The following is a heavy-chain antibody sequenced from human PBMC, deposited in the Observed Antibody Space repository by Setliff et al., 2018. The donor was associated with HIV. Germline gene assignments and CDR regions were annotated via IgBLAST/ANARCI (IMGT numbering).Heavy chain of an antibody. CDR3: ALQYDDTSGYYNN. V-gene: IGHV1-2*02. Sequence: ASVKVSCKASGYTLAGYFMHWVRQAPGQGLEWMAWINPKNGGTNYAQQFQGRVTVTRGTSITTAYMELSRLTSDDTAVYYCALQYDDTSGYYNNWGQGTLVTVSS. J-gene: IGHJ4*02. CDR1: GYTLAGYF. CDR2: INPKNGGT. D-gene: IGHD3-22*01.